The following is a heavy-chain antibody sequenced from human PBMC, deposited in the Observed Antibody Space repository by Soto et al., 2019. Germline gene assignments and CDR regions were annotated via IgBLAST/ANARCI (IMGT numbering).Heavy chain of an antibody. Sequence: QVQLVQSGAEVKKPGASVTVSCKTSGYTFSTYPISWVRQAPGQGLEWVGWISTYNGKTNYGQKFQGRVTITTDTSASTAYMNLRNLTSDDTAVYYCARDRVEAALGTFDQWGQGTLVTVSS. J-gene: IGHJ4*02. V-gene: IGHV1-18*01. CDR3: ARDRVEAALGTFDQ. CDR1: GYTFSTYP. CDR2: ISTYNGKT. D-gene: IGHD6-13*01.